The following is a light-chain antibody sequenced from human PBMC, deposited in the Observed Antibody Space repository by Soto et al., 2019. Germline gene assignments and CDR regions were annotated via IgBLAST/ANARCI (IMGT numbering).Light chain of an antibody. J-gene: IGKJ3*01. Sequence: EIVMTQSPATLSVSPGERATLSCRASQSVSSDLACYQQKPGQAPRLLIYGASTKATGIPSRFSGSGSGTEYTLTIRSLQSEDLAVYYCQQYNNWRITVGPGNKVDLK. V-gene: IGKV3-15*01. CDR1: QSVSSD. CDR2: GAS. CDR3: QQYNNWRIT.